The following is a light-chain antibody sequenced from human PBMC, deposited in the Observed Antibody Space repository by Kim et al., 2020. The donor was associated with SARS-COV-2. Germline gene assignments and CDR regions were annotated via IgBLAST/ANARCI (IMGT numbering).Light chain of an antibody. V-gene: IGKV1-5*03. CDR3: QQYNGYHT. CDR2: EAS. Sequence: DIQMTQSPSTRSASVGDRVTITCRASQSVGRWLAWYQQKPGKAPKLLIYEASRLESGVPSRFSGSGSGTEFTLTISSLQPDDFATYYSQQYNGYHTFGQGTKLEI. CDR1: QSVGRW. J-gene: IGKJ2*01.